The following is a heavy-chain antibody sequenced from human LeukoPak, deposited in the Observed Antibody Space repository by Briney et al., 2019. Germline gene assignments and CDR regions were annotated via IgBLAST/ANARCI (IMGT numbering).Heavy chain of an antibody. J-gene: IGHJ5*02. Sequence: ASVKVPCKASGYTFTSYYMHWVRQAPGQGLEWMGIINPSGGSTSYAQKFQGRVTMTRDTPTSTAYMELSSLRAEDTAVYYCARGYYDIAPWGQGTLVTVAS. V-gene: IGHV1-46*01. CDR2: INPSGGST. CDR3: ARGYYDIAP. D-gene: IGHD3-9*01. CDR1: GYTFTSYY.